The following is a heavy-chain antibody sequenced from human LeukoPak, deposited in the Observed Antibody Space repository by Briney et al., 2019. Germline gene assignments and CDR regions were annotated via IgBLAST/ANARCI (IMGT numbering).Heavy chain of an antibody. CDR3: ARVGSWSYDV. D-gene: IGHD1-26*01. Sequence: PGRSLRLSCAASGFTFSSYAMSWVRQAPGKGLEWVSALSGSGDSTYYADSVKGRFTISRDNSKSTLYLQMNSLRAEDTAVYYCARVGSWSYDVWGQGTLVTVSS. CDR1: GFTFSSYA. V-gene: IGHV3-23*01. CDR2: LSGSGDST. J-gene: IGHJ4*02.